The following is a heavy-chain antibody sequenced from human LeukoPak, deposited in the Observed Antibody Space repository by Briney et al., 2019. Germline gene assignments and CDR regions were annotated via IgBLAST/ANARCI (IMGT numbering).Heavy chain of an antibody. Sequence: SETLSLTCTVSGGSISSGGYYWSWIRQHPGMGLEWVGYIYYSGSTYYNPSLKSRVTISVDTSKNQFSLKLSSVTAADTAVYYCARDDGPSSAKPRMDVWGQGTTVTVSS. J-gene: IGHJ6*02. V-gene: IGHV4-31*03. CDR3: ARDDGPSSAKPRMDV. D-gene: IGHD2-2*01. CDR1: GGSISSGGYY. CDR2: IYYSGST.